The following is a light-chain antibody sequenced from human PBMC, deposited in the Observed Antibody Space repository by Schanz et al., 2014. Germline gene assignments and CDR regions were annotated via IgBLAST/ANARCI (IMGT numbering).Light chain of an antibody. Sequence: EIVLTQSPATLSLSPGERATLSCRASQSVRSLLAWYQQKPGQAPRLLIYGASTRATGIPARFSGSGSGTEFTLTISSLQSEDFAIYYCQQRISWPPGFGQGTRLEIK. CDR2: GAS. V-gene: IGKV3-11*01. CDR3: QQRISWPPG. J-gene: IGKJ5*01. CDR1: QSVRSL.